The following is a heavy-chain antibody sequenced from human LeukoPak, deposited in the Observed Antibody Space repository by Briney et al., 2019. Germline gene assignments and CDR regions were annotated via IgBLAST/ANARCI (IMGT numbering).Heavy chain of an antibody. J-gene: IGHJ4*02. Sequence: RPSEALSLTCTVSGGSISSSSYYWGWIRQPPGKGLEWIGSIYYSGSTYYNPSLKSRVTISVDTSKNQFSLKLSSVTAADTAVYYCARAAFSYSSGYYYFDYWGQGTLVTVSS. V-gene: IGHV4-39*07. CDR3: ARAAFSYSSGYYYFDY. CDR1: GGSISSSSYY. CDR2: IYYSGST. D-gene: IGHD3-22*01.